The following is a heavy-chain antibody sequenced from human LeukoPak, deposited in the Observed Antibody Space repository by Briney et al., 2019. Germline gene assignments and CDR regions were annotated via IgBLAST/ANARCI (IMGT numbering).Heavy chain of an antibody. CDR3: ARAGSSSWYALAFDI. CDR2: IYTSGST. D-gene: IGHD6-13*01. J-gene: IGHJ3*02. Sequence: SETLSLTCAVYGGSFSGYYWSWIRQPAGKGLEWIGRIYTSGSTNYNPSLKSRVTISVDTSKNQFSLKLSSVTAADTAVYYCARAGSSSWYALAFDIWGQGTMVTVSS. CDR1: GGSFSGYY. V-gene: IGHV4-59*10.